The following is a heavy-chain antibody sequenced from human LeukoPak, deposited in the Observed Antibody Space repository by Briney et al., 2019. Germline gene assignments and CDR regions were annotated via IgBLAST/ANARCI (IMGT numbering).Heavy chain of an antibody. CDR3: ARQHDFWSGYDWFDP. CDR2: IYPGDSYT. CDR1: GYSFTSYW. J-gene: IGHJ5*02. V-gene: IGHV5-51*01. D-gene: IGHD3-3*01. Sequence: GESLRISCKASGYSFTSYWIGWVRQMPRKGLEWMGIIYPGDSYTRYSPSFQGQVTISADKSISTAYLQWSSLKASDTAMYYCARQHDFWSGYDWFDPWGQGTLVTVSS.